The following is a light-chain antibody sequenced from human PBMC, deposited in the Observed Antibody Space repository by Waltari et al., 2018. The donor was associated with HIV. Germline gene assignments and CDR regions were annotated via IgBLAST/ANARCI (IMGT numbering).Light chain of an antibody. Sequence: QSALTQPPSASGSPGQSVTISCTGTSSDVGRYNYVSWYQQHPGKAPKLMIYEVSKRPSGVPDRFSGSKSGNTASLTGSGLQAEDEADYYCSSYAGSNVVFGGGTKLTVL. CDR2: EVS. V-gene: IGLV2-8*01. J-gene: IGLJ2*01. CDR1: SSDVGRYNY. CDR3: SSYAGSNVV.